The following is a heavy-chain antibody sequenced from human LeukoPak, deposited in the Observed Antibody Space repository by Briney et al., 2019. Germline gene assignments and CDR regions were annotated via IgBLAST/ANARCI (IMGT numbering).Heavy chain of an antibody. V-gene: IGHV3-33*03. CDR3: TTDLLSYYYDSSAPGRDDAFDI. CDR2: IWYDGSNK. Sequence: PGGSLRLSCAASGFIFSTYGMHWVRQAPGKGLEWVAVIWYDGSNKYCADSVKGRFTISRDNSKNTLYLQMNSLKTEDTAVYYCTTDLLSYYYDSSAPGRDDAFDIWGQGTMVTVSS. J-gene: IGHJ3*02. D-gene: IGHD3-22*01. CDR1: GFIFSTYG.